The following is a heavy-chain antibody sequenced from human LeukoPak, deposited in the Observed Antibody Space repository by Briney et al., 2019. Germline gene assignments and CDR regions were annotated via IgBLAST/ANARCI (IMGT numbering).Heavy chain of an antibody. CDR1: GYSISSGYY. CDR2: IYHSGST. V-gene: IGHV4-38-2*01. Sequence: PSETLSLTCAVSGYSISSGYYWGWTRQPPGKGLEWIGSIYHSGSTYYNPSLKSRVTISVDTSKNQFSLKLSSVTAADTAVYYCARHGSSGWYGIDYWGQGTLVTVSS. D-gene: IGHD6-19*01. CDR3: ARHGSSGWYGIDY. J-gene: IGHJ4*02.